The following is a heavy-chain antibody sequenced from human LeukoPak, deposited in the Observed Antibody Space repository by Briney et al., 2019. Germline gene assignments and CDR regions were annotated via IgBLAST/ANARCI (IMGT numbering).Heavy chain of an antibody. Sequence: GRSLRLSCAASGFTFSSYAMHWVRQAPGKGLEWVAVISYDGSNKYYADSVKGRFTISRDNSKNTLYLQMNSLRAEDTAVYYCAREGYYDSSGYFTISDAFDIWGQGTMVTASS. V-gene: IGHV3-30*04. CDR1: GFTFSSYA. J-gene: IGHJ3*02. CDR3: AREGYYDSSGYFTISDAFDI. CDR2: ISYDGSNK. D-gene: IGHD3-22*01.